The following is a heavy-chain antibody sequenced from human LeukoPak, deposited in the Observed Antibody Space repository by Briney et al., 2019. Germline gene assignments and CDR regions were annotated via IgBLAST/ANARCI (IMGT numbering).Heavy chain of an antibody. V-gene: IGHV1-46*01. J-gene: IGHJ4*02. CDR3: ARHNVDILTGYYSY. CDR2: INPSGGST. D-gene: IGHD3-9*01. Sequence: EASVKVSCKASGYTFTSYYMHWVRQAPGQGLEWMGIINPSGGSTSYAQKFQGRVTISVDTSKNQFSLKLSSVTAADTAVYYCARHNVDILTGYYSYWGQGTLVTVSS. CDR1: GYTFTSYY.